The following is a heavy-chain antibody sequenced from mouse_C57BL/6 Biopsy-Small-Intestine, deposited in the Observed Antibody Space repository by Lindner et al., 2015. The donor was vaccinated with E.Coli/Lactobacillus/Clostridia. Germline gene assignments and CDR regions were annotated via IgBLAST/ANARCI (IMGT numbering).Heavy chain of an antibody. CDR3: AREGATYGNYYYYAMDY. D-gene: IGHD2-1*01. CDR1: GYAFSSSW. Sequence: VQLQESGPELVKPGASVKISCKASGYAFSSSWMNWVKQRPGKGLEWIGRIYPGDGDTNYNGKFKGKATLTADKSSSTAYMQLSSLTSEDSAVYFCAREGATYGNYYYYAMDYWGQGTSVTVSS. J-gene: IGHJ4*01. V-gene: IGHV1-82*01. CDR2: IYPGDGDT.